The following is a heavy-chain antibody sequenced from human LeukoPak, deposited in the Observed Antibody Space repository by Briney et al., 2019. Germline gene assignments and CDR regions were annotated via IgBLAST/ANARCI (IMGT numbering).Heavy chain of an antibody. J-gene: IGHJ4*02. CDR3: AREDIVVVPAATDY. D-gene: IGHD2-2*01. CDR2: INHSGST. CDR1: GGSFSGYY. Sequence: SETLPLTCAVYGGSFSGYYWSWIRQPPGKGLEWIGEINHSGSTNYNPSLKSRVTMSVDTSKNQFSLKLSSVTAADTAVYYCAREDIVVVPAATDYWGQGTLVTVSS. V-gene: IGHV4-34*01.